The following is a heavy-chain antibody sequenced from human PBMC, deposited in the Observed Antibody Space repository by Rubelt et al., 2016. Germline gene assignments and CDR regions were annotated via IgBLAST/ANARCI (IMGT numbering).Heavy chain of an antibody. CDR3: ARNWGFDY. V-gene: IGHV3-66*01. Sequence: EMQLVESGGGLVQPGGSLRLSCAASGFTVSSNYMSWVRQAPGKGLEWVSVIYSGGSTYYADSVKGTFTISRGNSKNTMYLQMNSLRAEDTTVYYCARNWGFDYWGQGTLVTVSS. CDR1: GFTVSSNY. CDR2: IYSGGST. D-gene: IGHD7-27*01. J-gene: IGHJ4*02.